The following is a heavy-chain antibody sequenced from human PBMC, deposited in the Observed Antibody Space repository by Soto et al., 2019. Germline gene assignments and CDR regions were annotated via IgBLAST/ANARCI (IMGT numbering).Heavy chain of an antibody. Sequence: GESLKISCKGSGYSFTSYWIGWVRQMPGKGLEWMGIIYPGDSDTRYSPSFQGQVTISADKSISTAYLRWSSLKASDTAMYYCASTYYYDSSGYYAFDIWGQGTMVTVSS. CDR3: ASTYYYDSSGYYAFDI. V-gene: IGHV5-51*01. CDR1: GYSFTSYW. CDR2: IYPGDSDT. D-gene: IGHD3-22*01. J-gene: IGHJ3*02.